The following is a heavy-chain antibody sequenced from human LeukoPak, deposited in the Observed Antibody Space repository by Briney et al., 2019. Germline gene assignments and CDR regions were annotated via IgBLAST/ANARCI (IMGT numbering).Heavy chain of an antibody. V-gene: IGHV1-2*02. CDR3: ARDWEGLGEYWYFDL. J-gene: IGHJ2*01. CDR2: INPNSGGT. Sequence: GASVKVSCKASGYNFTSYYMHWVRQAPGQGLEWMGWINPNSGGTNYAQKFQGRVTMTRDTSISTAYMELSRLRSDDTAVYYCARDWEGLGEYWYFDLWGRGTLVTVSS. CDR1: GYNFTSYY. D-gene: IGHD1-26*01.